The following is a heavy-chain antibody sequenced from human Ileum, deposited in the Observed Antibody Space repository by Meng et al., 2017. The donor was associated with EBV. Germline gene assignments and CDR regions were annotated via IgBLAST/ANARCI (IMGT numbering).Heavy chain of an antibody. Sequence: QGPLQESGPGLVKPSGTRSLTCAVSGGSVSSGNWWSWVRQSPGKGLEWIGEIYQSGSTNYNPSLESRVTISLDKSENQLSLRLTSVTAADTAVYYCAREGGSFDILTGYDIWGQGTLVTVSS. V-gene: IGHV4-4*02. CDR1: GGSVSSGNW. CDR2: IYQSGST. CDR3: AREGGSFDILTGYDI. D-gene: IGHD3-9*01. J-gene: IGHJ4*02.